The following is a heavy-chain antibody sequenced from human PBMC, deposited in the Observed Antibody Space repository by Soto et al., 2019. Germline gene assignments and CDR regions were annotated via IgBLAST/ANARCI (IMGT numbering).Heavy chain of an antibody. D-gene: IGHD6-13*01. CDR2: IWYDGSNK. CDR3: ASLYGSPTVAFDI. Sequence: PGGSLRLSCAASGFTFSSYGMHWVRQAPGKGLEWVAVIWYDGSNKYYAEYVKGRFTISRDNSKNTLYLQMNSLRAEDMAVYYCASLYGSPTVAFDIWGQGTMVTVSS. CDR1: GFTFSSYG. V-gene: IGHV3-33*01. J-gene: IGHJ3*02.